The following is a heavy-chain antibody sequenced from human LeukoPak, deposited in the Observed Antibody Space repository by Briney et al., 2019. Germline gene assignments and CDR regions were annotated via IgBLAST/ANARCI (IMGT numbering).Heavy chain of an antibody. CDR3: ARLSADTSSSRGSDY. D-gene: IGHD2-2*01. V-gene: IGHV4-4*07. CDR2: IYTSGTT. J-gene: IGHJ4*02. Sequence: SETLSLICTVSGASISGYYWTWIRQPAGKGLEWIGRIYTSGTTSYNPSLKSRVAMSVDTSKNQFSLKLSSVIAADTAVYYCARLSADTSSSRGSDYWGQGTLVTVSS. CDR1: GASISGYY.